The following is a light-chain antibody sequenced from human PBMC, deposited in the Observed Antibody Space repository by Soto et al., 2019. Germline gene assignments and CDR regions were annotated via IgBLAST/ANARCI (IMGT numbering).Light chain of an antibody. CDR1: QGISSY. J-gene: IGKJ3*01. V-gene: IGKV1-8*01. CDR3: QQYYSSAHP. CDR2: AAS. Sequence: AIRMTQSPSSLSASTGDRVTITCRASQGISSYLAWYQQKPGKAPKLLIYAASTLQSGVPSRFSGSGSGTDCTLTISCLQSEDFATYYCQQYYSSAHPFGPGTKVDIK.